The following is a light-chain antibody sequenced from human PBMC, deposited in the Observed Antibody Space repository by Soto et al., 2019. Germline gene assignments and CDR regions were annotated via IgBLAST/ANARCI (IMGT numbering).Light chain of an antibody. Sequence: DIQMTQSPSSLSASVGARVSITCQASQAIGTSLRWFQQKPGRAPKLMIYGASNLETGVSSRFRGSGSGTDFTFTISSLQPEDIATSYCQHYDNLPPFTFGPGTKVDIK. CDR3: QHYDNLPPFT. CDR2: GAS. CDR1: QAIGTS. J-gene: IGKJ3*01. V-gene: IGKV1-33*01.